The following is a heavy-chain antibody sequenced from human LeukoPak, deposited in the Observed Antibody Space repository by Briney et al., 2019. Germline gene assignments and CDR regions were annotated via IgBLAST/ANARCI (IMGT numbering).Heavy chain of an antibody. Sequence: TLSLTRTVSGGATTAFSWSWIPQPPGPGLGWSGCIQDSVSTNYNPSRKSRVTISVDTSKNQFPLKLSSVPAADRAVYYCARLLYSSGYHYFDNGRQGTQVSVPS. V-gene: IGHV4-59*01. CDR3: ARLLYSSGYHYFDN. CDR1: GGATTAFS. D-gene: IGHD3-22*01. J-gene: IGHJ4*02. CDR2: IQDSVST.